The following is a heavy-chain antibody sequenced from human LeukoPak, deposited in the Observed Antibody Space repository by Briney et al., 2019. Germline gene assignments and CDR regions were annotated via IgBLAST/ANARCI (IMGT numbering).Heavy chain of an antibody. D-gene: IGHD5-18*01. J-gene: IGHJ4*02. CDR1: GYTFTDYY. V-gene: IGHV1-2*02. CDR3: ARDSSRGYTYASDY. CDR2: ISPNSGGS. Sequence: ASVKVSCKASGYTFTDYYIHWVRQAPGQGLEWMGWISPNSGGSNYAQKFQGRVTMTRDTSINTAYMELSRLRSDDAAVYFCARDSSRGYTYASDYWGQGTLVSVSS.